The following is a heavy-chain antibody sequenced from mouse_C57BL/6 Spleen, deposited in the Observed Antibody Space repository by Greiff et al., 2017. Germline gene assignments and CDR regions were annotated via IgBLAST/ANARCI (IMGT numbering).Heavy chain of an antibody. V-gene: IGHV3-6*01. D-gene: IGHD1-1*01. CDR3: ARDDSSYLYYFDY. CDR1: GYSITSGYY. Sequence: EVQLVESGPGLVKPSQSLSLTCSVTGYSITSGYYWNWIRQFPGNKLEWMGYISYDGSNNYNPSLKNRISITRDTSKNQFFLKWNFVTTEDTATYYCARDDSSYLYYFDYWGQGTTLTVSS. J-gene: IGHJ2*01. CDR2: ISYDGSN.